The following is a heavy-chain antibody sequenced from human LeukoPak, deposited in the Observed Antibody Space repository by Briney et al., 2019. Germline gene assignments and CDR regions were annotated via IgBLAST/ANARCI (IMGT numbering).Heavy chain of an antibody. CDR2: INHSGST. Sequence: SETLSLTCAVYGGSFSGYYWSWIRQPPGKGLEWIGEINHSGSTNYNPSLKSRVTISVDTSKNQFSLKLSSVTAADTAVYYCARHSRLSSSWFKYYYYYMDVWGKGTTVTISS. CDR1: GGSFSGYY. J-gene: IGHJ6*03. D-gene: IGHD6-13*01. V-gene: IGHV4-34*01. CDR3: ARHSRLSSSWFKYYYYYMDV.